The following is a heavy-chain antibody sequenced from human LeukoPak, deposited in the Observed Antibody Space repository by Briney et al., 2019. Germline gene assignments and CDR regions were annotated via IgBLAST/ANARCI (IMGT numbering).Heavy chain of an antibody. CDR2: MSGSSNYI. J-gene: IGHJ4*02. V-gene: IGHV3-21*01. Sequence: PGGSLRLSCAASGFTFRSFSMNCVRQAPGKGLEWVSFMSGSSNYIYYADSVKGRFTISRDNAKNSLYLQMNRLRAEDTAVYYCARVGSTWSYLYSWGPGNLVTVSS. D-gene: IGHD6-13*01. CDR1: GFTFRSFS. CDR3: ARVGSTWSYLYS.